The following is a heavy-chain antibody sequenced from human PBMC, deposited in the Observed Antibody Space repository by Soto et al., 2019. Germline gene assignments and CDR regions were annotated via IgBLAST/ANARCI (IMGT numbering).Heavy chain of an antibody. CDR3: ARDFLMEYSSSHWFDP. CDR2: IYYGGST. J-gene: IGHJ5*02. CDR1: GGSISSGDYY. Sequence: PSETLSLTCTVSGGSISSGDYYWSWIRQPPGKGLEWIGYIYYGGSTYYNPSLKSRVTISVDTSKNQFSLKLSSVTAADTAVYYCARDFLMEYSSSHWFDPWGQGTLVTVSS. D-gene: IGHD6-6*01. V-gene: IGHV4-30-4*01.